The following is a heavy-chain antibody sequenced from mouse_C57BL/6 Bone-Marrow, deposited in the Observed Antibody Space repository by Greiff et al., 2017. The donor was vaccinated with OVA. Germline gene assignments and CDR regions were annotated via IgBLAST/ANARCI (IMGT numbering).Heavy chain of an antibody. J-gene: IGHJ1*03. CDR3: ARSYEGYYGDTYGYVDV. Sequence: QVQLKQSGAELARPGASVKLSCKASGYTFTSYGISWVKQRTGQGLEWIGEIYPRSGNTYYNEKFKGKATLTADKSSSTAYMELRSLTSEDSAVYFCARSYEGYYGDTYGYVDVWGTGTTVTVSS. D-gene: IGHD2-3*01. V-gene: IGHV1-81*01. CDR2: IYPRSGNT. CDR1: GYTFTSYG.